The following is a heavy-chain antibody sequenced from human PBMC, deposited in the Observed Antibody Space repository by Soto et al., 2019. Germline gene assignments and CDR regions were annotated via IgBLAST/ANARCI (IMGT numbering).Heavy chain of an antibody. CDR3: ARDPGCSSTSCYYYYYGMAV. V-gene: IGHV4-59*01. D-gene: IGHD2-2*01. J-gene: IGHJ6*02. CDR1: GGSISSYY. CDR2: IYYSGST. Sequence: SETLSLTCTVSGGSISSYYWSWIRQPPGKGLEWIGYIYYSGSTNYNPSLKSRVTISVDTSKNQFSLKLSSVTAADTAVYYCARDPGCSSTSCYYYYYGMAVPGQGTTVTVSS.